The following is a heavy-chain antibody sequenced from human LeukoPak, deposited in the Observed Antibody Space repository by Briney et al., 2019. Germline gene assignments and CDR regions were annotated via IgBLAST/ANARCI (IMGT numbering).Heavy chain of an antibody. Sequence: ASVKVSCKASGYTFTSYYMHWVRQAPGQGLEWMGIINPSGGSTSYAQKFQGRVTMTTDTSTSTAYMELRSLRSDDTAVYYCARDSSVTTAPDYWGQGTLVTVSS. V-gene: IGHV1-46*01. CDR2: INPSGGST. D-gene: IGHD4-17*01. CDR1: GYTFTSYY. CDR3: ARDSSVTTAPDY. J-gene: IGHJ4*02.